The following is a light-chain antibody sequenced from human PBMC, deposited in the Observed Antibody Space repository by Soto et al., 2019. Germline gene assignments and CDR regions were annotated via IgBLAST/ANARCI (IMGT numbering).Light chain of an antibody. V-gene: IGKV1-5*03. CDR1: QTISSW. CDR2: KTS. J-gene: IGKJ1*01. Sequence: DIQMTQSPSTLSASVGDRVTITCRASQTISSWLAWYQQKPGKAPKLLIYKTSSLDSGVPSRFSGSGSGTEFTLTISGLQADDFATYYCLQHNSYPWTFGQGTKVDI. CDR3: LQHNSYPWT.